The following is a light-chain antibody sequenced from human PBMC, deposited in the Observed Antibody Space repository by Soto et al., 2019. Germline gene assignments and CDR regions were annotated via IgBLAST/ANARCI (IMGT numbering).Light chain of an antibody. CDR2: DAS. J-gene: IGKJ5*01. CDR1: QSVSLY. Sequence: EIVWTQSPATLSLSPGERATLSCRASQSVSLYVAWYQQKPGQAPRLLIYDASNRATGSPARFSGSGSGTDFTLTISRLEPEDFAVYYCQQRSHWPPITFGQGTRLEI. CDR3: QQRSHWPPIT. V-gene: IGKV3-11*01.